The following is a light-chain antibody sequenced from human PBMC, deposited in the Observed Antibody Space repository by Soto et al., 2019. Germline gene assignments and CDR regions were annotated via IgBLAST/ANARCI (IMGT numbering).Light chain of an antibody. J-gene: IGKJ5*01. V-gene: IGKV1-12*01. Sequence: DIQMTQSPSSVSASVGDTVTITCRASHYIDSWLAWYQQKPGKAPKLLIYDASRLRSGVPSTFSGSRSGSDFTHTITDLQPEDFATYYCQQAYSFPITYGHGTRLEIK. CDR1: HYIDSW. CDR2: DAS. CDR3: QQAYSFPIT.